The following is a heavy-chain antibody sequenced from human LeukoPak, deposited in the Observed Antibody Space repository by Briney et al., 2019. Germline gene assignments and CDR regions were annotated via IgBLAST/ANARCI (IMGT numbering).Heavy chain of an antibody. V-gene: IGHV1-69*01. Sequence: SVKVSSKASGGTFSSYAISWVRQAPGQGLEWMGGIIPIFGTANYAQKFQGRVTITEDESTSTAYMELSSLRSEDTAVYYCARNCGGDCYAKGADAFDIWGQGTMVTVSS. J-gene: IGHJ3*02. CDR2: IIPIFGTA. CDR1: GGTFSSYA. D-gene: IGHD2-21*02. CDR3: ARNCGGDCYAKGADAFDI.